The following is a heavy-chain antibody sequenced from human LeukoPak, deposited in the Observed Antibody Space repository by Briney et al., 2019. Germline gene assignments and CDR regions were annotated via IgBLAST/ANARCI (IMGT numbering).Heavy chain of an antibody. CDR2: MNPNSGNT. CDR1: GYTFSSYD. V-gene: IGHV1-8*02. Sequence: ASVTVSCKASGYTFSSYDINWVRQATGQGLEWMGWMNPNSGNTAYAQKFQGRVTMSRDTSTSTAYMELSSLRSEDTAVYYCARLPKYSRPLDYWGQGTLVTVSS. J-gene: IGHJ4*02. D-gene: IGHD6-6*01. CDR3: ARLPKYSRPLDY.